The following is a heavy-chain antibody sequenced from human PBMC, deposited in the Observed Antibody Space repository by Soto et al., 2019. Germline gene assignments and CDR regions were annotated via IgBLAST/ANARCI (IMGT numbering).Heavy chain of an antibody. CDR2: IFYNGRT. CDR1: GGPISSRNYY. CDR3: ARGGFSADDEWDWFDP. J-gene: IGHJ5*02. D-gene: IGHD5-12*01. Sequence: QVPLQESGPGLVKPSETLSLTCSVSGGPISSRNYYWGWVRRAPGRGPEWIGNIFYNGRTDYNPSLQSRVTISVDTSKNQFSLKLGSVTAADTAIYYCARGGFSADDEWDWFDPWGHGTLVTVSS. V-gene: IGHV4-39*01.